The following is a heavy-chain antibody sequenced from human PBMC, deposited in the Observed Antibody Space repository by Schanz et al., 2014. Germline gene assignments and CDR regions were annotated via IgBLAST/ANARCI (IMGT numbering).Heavy chain of an antibody. CDR2: ISHDGSKK. CDR3: ARDNRQCSGPCSGGSCHPCGMDV. V-gene: IGHV3-30*07. J-gene: IGHJ6*02. CDR1: RFTISRNP. Sequence: QVHLVESGGGVVQPGRSLRLSCTGSRFTISRNPIHWVRQAPGKGLEWGAVISHDGSKKYYADSVKGRFTVSRDNAKNTLYLQMDSLRAEDTAVYYCARDNRQCSGPCSGGSCHPCGMDVWGQGTTVIVSS. D-gene: IGHD2-15*01.